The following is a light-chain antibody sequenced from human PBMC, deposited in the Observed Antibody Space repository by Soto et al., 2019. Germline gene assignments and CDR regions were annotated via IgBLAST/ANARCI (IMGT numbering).Light chain of an antibody. CDR1: QSVSGW. CDR3: QQSNTTPLT. CDR2: SAS. V-gene: IGKV1-39*01. Sequence: QMTQSPSTLSVSVGDTATAACLASQSVSGWLAWYQQKPGKAPKLLIYSASSLQSGVPSRFSGSGSGTDFTLTISSLQPEDFATYYRQQSNTTPLTFGGGTKVDIK. J-gene: IGKJ4*02.